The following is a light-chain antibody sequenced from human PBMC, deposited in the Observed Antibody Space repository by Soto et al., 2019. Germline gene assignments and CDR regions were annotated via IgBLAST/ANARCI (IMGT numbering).Light chain of an antibody. Sequence: EIVLTQSPATLSLSPGERATLSCRASQSVNNYLAWYQQRPGQAPRLLIYDASNRATGIPARFSGSGSGTDFTLTISRLEAEEFAVYYCQQRPPGPPWTFGQGTRVEIK. J-gene: IGKJ1*01. CDR1: QSVNNY. V-gene: IGKV3-11*01. CDR3: QQRPPGPPWT. CDR2: DAS.